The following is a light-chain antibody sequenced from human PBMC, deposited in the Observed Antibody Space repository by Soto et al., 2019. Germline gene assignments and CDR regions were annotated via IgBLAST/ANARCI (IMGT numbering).Light chain of an antibody. CDR1: QSVGGS. Sequence: ETVLTQSPGTLSLSPGERATVSCRASQSVGGSSLAWYQQRPGQAPRLLIYDTSKRATGIPDRFSGTGSGTEFTLTISSLQSEDFALYYCQQYNDWPLTFGQGTKVDIK. CDR3: QQYNDWPLT. CDR2: DTS. J-gene: IGKJ1*01. V-gene: IGKV3D-15*01.